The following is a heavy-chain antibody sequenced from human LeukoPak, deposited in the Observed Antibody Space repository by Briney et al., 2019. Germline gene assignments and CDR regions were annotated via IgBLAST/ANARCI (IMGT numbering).Heavy chain of an antibody. CDR2: VIAIFGTA. CDR3: ARGLLEWLYFDY. CDR1: GGTFSSYA. V-gene: IGHV1-69*05. D-gene: IGHD3-3*01. Sequence: SVKVSCKASGGTFSSYAISWVRQAPGQGLEWMGGVIAIFGTANYAQKFQGRVTITTDESTSTAYMELSSLRSEDTAVYYCARGLLEWLYFDYWGQGTLVTVSS. J-gene: IGHJ4*02.